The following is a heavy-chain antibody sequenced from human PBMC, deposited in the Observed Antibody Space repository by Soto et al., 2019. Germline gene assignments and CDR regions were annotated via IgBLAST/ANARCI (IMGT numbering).Heavy chain of an antibody. J-gene: IGHJ4*02. CDR3: ARHFYYDVPAGFIVY. CDR1: GGSISSSSYY. D-gene: IGHD3-22*01. Sequence: SETLSLTCTVSGGSISSSSYYWGWIRQPPGKGLEWIGSIYYSGSTYYNPSLKSRVTISVDTSKNQFSLKLSSVTAADTAVYYCARHFYYDVPAGFIVYWGQGTLVTVSS. V-gene: IGHV4-39*01. CDR2: IYYSGST.